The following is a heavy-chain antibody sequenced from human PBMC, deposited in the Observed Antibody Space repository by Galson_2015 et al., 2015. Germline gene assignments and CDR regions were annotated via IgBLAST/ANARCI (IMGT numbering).Heavy chain of an antibody. CDR2: IWYDGSNK. D-gene: IGHD3-16*02. V-gene: IGHV3-33*01. CDR1: GLTFSSYG. Sequence: SLRLSCAASGLTFSSYGMHWVRQAPGKGLEWVAVIWYDGSNKYYADSVKGRFTISRDNSKNTLYLQMNSLRAEDTAVYYCAREAFGGVIDPYYFDYWGQGTLVTVSS. J-gene: IGHJ4*02. CDR3: AREAFGGVIDPYYFDY.